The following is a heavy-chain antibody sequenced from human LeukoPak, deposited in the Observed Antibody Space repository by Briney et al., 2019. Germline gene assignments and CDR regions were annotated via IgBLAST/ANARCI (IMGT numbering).Heavy chain of an antibody. CDR1: GFTLSAYA. J-gene: IGHJ3*02. CDR2: IRGGGGSA. V-gene: IGHV3-23*01. Sequence: PGGSLRLSCTASGFTLSAYAMMWVGQAPGKGPEWVSAIRGGGGSAFYVDSVKGRFTISRDNSKYTLFLQMNSLRAEDTSVYYCARDPNGDYIGAFEMWGPGTMVTVSS. CDR3: ARDPNGDYIGAFEM. D-gene: IGHD4-17*01.